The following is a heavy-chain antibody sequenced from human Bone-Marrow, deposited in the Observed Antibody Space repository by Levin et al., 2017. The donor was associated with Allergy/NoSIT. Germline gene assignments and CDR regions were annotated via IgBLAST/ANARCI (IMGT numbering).Heavy chain of an antibody. Sequence: GGSLRLSCAASGFIFSNAWMTWVRQAPGKGLEWVGRIKSYTDGGTTDYAASVKGRFTISRDDSKNTVYLQMNSLKTEDTAVYDCTRERLYSVDYWGQGSLVTVSS. D-gene: IGHD2-15*01. CDR1: GFIFSNAW. CDR2: IKSYTDGGTT. J-gene: IGHJ4*02. CDR3: TRERLYSVDY. V-gene: IGHV3-15*01.